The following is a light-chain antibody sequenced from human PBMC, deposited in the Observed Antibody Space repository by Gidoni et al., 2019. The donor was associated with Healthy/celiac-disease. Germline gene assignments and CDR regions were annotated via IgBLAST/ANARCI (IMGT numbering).Light chain of an antibody. V-gene: IGLV3-19*01. CDR2: GKN. Sequence: SSELTQDPAVSLALGQTVRITCQGDSLRSYYAIWYQQKPGQAPVLVIYGKNNRPEGIPDRFSGSSSGNTTSLTITGAQAEDEADYYCNSRDSSGNHLVFGGGTKLTVL. CDR1: SLRSYY. J-gene: IGLJ2*01. CDR3: NSRDSSGNHLV.